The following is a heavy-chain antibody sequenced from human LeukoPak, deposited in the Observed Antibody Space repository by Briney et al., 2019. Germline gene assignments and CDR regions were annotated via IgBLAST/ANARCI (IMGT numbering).Heavy chain of an antibody. CDR1: GFSLSTSGVG. CDR3: ARTAGGNSYYYYMDV. CDR2: NAWDDDK. V-gene: IGHV2-70*11. Sequence: SGPALAKPTQTLTLTCTFSGFSLSTSGVGVSWIRQPPGKALEWLARNAWDDDKYYITSLKTRLTISKDTSKNQVVLTMSNLDPVDTATYYCARTAGGNSYYYYMDVWGKGTTVTVSS. J-gene: IGHJ6*03. D-gene: IGHD4-23*01.